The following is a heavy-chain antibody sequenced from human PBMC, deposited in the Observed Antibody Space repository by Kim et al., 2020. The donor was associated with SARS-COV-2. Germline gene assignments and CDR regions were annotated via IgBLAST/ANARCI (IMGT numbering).Heavy chain of an antibody. V-gene: IGHV4-39*01. D-gene: IGHD5-18*01. Sequence: SETLSLTCSVSGGSITSSDYYWSWIRQTPGKGLEWIGSIYYTGSTYYYPSLKSRVTISVDTFKNQFYLRLKSVTATDRAVYYCASHAGYKYGHDDDHFDYWGQGTLVTVSS. J-gene: IGHJ4*02. CDR3: ASHAGYKYGHDDDHFDY. CDR2: IYYTGST. CDR1: GGSITSSDYY.